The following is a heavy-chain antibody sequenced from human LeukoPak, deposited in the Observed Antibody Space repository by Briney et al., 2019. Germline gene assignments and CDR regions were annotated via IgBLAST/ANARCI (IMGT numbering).Heavy chain of an antibody. CDR2: IYYSGST. V-gene: IGHV4-39*01. Sequence: KPSETLSLTCTVSGGSISSSSYFWGWIRQPPGKGLEWIGSIYYSGSTYYNPSPKSRVTISVDTSKNQFSLKLSSVTAADTAVYYCARHTSYDILTGVDYWGQGTLVTVSS. J-gene: IGHJ4*02. D-gene: IGHD3-9*01. CDR1: GGSISSSSYF. CDR3: ARHTSYDILTGVDY.